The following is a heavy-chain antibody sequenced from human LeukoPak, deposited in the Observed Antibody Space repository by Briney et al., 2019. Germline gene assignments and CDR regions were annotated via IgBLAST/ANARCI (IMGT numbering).Heavy chain of an antibody. CDR3: ARISRSSGWPFDY. CDR1: GGSFSGYY. J-gene: IGHJ4*02. Sequence: PSETLSLTCAVYGGSFSGYYWSWISQPPGKGLEWIGEINRSGSTNYNPSLKSRVTISVDTSKNQFSLKLSSVTAADTAVYYCARISRSSGWPFDYWGQGTLVTVSS. CDR2: INRSGST. D-gene: IGHD6-19*01. V-gene: IGHV4-34*01.